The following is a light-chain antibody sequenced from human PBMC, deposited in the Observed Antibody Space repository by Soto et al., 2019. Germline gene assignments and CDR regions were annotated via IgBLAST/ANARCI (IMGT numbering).Light chain of an antibody. Sequence: QSALTQPRSVSGSPGQSVTISCTGTSGDVGGYNYVSWYQQRPGEAPKLMIYDVTERPSGVPDRFSASKSGNTASLTISGLQADDEADYYCSSYAGTYTWVFGGGTKLTV. CDR3: SSYAGTYTWV. V-gene: IGLV2-11*01. CDR1: SGDVGGYNY. CDR2: DVT. J-gene: IGLJ3*02.